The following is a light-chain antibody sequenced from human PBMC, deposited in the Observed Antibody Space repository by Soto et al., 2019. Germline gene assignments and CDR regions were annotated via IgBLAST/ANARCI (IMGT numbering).Light chain of an antibody. V-gene: IGKV3-15*01. CDR1: QSVSSN. J-gene: IGKJ1*01. Sequence: EILMTQSPATLSVSPGERATLSCRASQSVSSNLAWYQQNPGQAPRLLIYGASTRATGIPARFSGSGSGTEFTLTISSLQSEDFAVYSCQQYNRWPLTFGQGTKVEIK. CDR2: GAS. CDR3: QQYNRWPLT.